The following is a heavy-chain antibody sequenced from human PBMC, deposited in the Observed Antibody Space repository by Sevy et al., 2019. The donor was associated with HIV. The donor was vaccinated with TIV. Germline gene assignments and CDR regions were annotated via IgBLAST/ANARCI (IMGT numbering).Heavy chain of an antibody. CDR3: AAGTVVTPYWFDP. V-gene: IGHV3-21*01. CDR2: ISSSSSYI. CDR1: GFTFSSYS. D-gene: IGHD2-21*02. Sequence: GGSLRLSCAASGFTFSSYSMNWVRQAPGKGLEWVTSISSSSSYIYYAESVKGRFTISRDNAKNSLYLQMNSLRAEDTAVYYCAAGTVVTPYWFDPWGQGTLVTVSS. J-gene: IGHJ5*02.